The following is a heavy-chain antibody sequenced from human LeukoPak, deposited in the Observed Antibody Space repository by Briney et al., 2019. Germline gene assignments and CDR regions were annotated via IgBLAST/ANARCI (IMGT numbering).Heavy chain of an antibody. CDR2: SSYNGNT. Sequence: SETLSLTCTVSGAYFTNYYWSFIRQPPGKGLEWIGFSSYNGNTTYNPSLKNRVTISVDTSKNQFSLKLSSVTAADTAVYYCAREMGDCSGGSCYTFYYYMDVWGKGTTVTVSS. D-gene: IGHD2-15*01. J-gene: IGHJ6*03. V-gene: IGHV4-59*12. CDR1: GAYFTNYY. CDR3: AREMGDCSGGSCYTFYYYMDV.